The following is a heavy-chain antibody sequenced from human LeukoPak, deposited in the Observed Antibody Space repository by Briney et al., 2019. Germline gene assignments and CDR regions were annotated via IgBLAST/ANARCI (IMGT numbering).Heavy chain of an antibody. J-gene: IGHJ3*02. D-gene: IGHD3-9*01. CDR2: ISYDGSNK. Sequence: AGGSLRLSCAASGFTFSSYAMHWVRQAPGKGLEWVAVISYDGSNKYYADSVKGRFTISRDNSKNTLYLQMNSLRAEDTAVYYCASLITIFDAFDIWGQGTMVTVSS. CDR1: GFTFSSYA. V-gene: IGHV3-30*04. CDR3: ASLITIFDAFDI.